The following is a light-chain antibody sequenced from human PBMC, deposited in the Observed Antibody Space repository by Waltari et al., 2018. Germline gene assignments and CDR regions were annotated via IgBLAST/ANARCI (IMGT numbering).Light chain of an antibody. V-gene: IGLV2-14*01. J-gene: IGLJ3*02. CDR2: EVR. Sequence: QSALTQPASVSGSPGQSITISCTGNSSDVRAYDYVSWYQQKPGKAPQLIIYEVRDRPPGVPNRFSGSKSGYTAFLTISGLQAEDEADYYCTSYTTSRTWVFGGGTKLTVL. CDR3: TSYTTSRTWV. CDR1: SSDVRAYDY.